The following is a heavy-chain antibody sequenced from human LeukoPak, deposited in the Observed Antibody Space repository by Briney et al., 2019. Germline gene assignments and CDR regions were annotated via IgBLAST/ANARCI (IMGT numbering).Heavy chain of an antibody. CDR1: GFTLGSHD. CDR2: IASGFQT. J-gene: IGHJ4*02. V-gene: IGHV3-13*01. CDR3: VREARGYHYTYFDY. D-gene: IGHD5-18*01. Sequence: GGSLRLSCTASGFTLGSHDMHWVRQTTGEGLEWVAAIASGFQTFYAGSVKGRFTVSIEDDKNSLYLQMNSLRAGDTAVYYCVREARGYHYTYFDYWGQGTLVTVSS.